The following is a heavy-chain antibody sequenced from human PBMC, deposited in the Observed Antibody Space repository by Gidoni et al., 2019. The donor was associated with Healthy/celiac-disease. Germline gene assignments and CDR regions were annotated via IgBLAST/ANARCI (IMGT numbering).Heavy chain of an antibody. CDR3: ARDEVNPYSYGTNFDY. D-gene: IGHD5-18*01. J-gene: IGHJ4*02. CDR2: ISSSSSYI. Sequence: EVQLVESGGGLGKHGGSLRLSCAASGFPLSSYSMNWVRQAPGKGLEGVSSISSSSSYIYYADSVKGRFTISRDNAKNSLYLQMNSLRAEDTAVYYCARDEVNPYSYGTNFDYWGQGTLVTVSS. V-gene: IGHV3-21*01. CDR1: GFPLSSYS.